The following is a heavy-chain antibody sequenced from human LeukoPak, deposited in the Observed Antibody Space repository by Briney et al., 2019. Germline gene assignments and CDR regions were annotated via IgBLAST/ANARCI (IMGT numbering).Heavy chain of an antibody. CDR1: GYTFTSYD. Sequence: GASMKVSCKASGYTFTSYDINWVRQATGQGLEWMGWMNPNNVSTGYAQKFQGRVTMTRNTSTSTAYMELSGLRSEDTAVYFCARGAFLLQYRRNFDPWGQGTLVTVSS. CDR2: MNPNNVST. D-gene: IGHD3-9*01. J-gene: IGHJ5*02. V-gene: IGHV1-8*01. CDR3: ARGAFLLQYRRNFDP.